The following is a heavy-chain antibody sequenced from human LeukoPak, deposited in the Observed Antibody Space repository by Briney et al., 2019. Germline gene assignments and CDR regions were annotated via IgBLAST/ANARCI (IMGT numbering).Heavy chain of an antibody. V-gene: IGHV4-34*01. CDR1: GGSFSGYY. J-gene: IGHJ4*02. CDR2: INHSGST. Sequence: PSETLSLTCAVYGGSFSGYYWSWIRQPPGKGLEWIGEINHSGSTNYNPSLKSRVTISVDTSKNQFSLKLSSVTAADTAVYYCARDPLGGAIVFGDYFDYWGQGTLVTVSS. D-gene: IGHD3-16*02. CDR3: ARDPLGGAIVFGDYFDY.